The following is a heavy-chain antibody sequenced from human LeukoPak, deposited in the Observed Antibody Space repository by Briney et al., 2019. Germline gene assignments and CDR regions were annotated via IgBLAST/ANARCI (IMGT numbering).Heavy chain of an antibody. J-gene: IGHJ4*02. CDR3: ARAEGQTFDY. CDR2: IHYSGST. Sequence: SETLSLTCTVSGGSISSGDYYWNWIRQPPGKGLEWIGYIHYSGSTYYNPSLKSRVSVSVDTSKNQFSLKLSSVTAADTAVYYCARAEGQTFDYWGQGTLVTVSS. CDR1: GGSISSGDYY. V-gene: IGHV4-30-4*02.